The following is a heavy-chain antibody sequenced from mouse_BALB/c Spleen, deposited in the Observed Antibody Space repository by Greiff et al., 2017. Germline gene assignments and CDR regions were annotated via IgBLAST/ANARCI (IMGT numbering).Heavy chain of an antibody. CDR3: ATNGNYGDYYAMDY. Sequence: QVQLQQSGAELMKPGASVKISCKATGYTFSSYWIEWVKQRPGHGLEWIGEILPGSGSTNYNEKFKGKATFTADTSSNTAYMQLSSLTSEDSAVYYGATNGNYGDYYAMDYWGQGTSVTVSA. D-gene: IGHD2-1*01. CDR1: GYTFSSYW. CDR2: ILPGSGST. V-gene: IGHV1-9*01. J-gene: IGHJ4*01.